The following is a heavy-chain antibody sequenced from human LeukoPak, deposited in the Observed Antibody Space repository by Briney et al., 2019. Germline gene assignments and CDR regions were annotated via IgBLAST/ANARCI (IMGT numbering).Heavy chain of an antibody. V-gene: IGHV3-48*03. J-gene: IGHJ4*02. Sequence: PGGSLRLSCAASGFTFSSYEMNCLRQATGKGLEGVSYISSSGSTIYYADSVKGRFTISRDNAKNSLYLQMNSLRAEDTAVYYCARFTLENCSSTGCRYSGYDLWGGRSYYFDYWGQGTLVTVSS. D-gene: IGHD2-2*01. CDR2: ISSSGSTI. CDR1: GFTFSSYE. CDR3: ARFTLENCSSTGCRYSGYDLWGGRSYYFDY.